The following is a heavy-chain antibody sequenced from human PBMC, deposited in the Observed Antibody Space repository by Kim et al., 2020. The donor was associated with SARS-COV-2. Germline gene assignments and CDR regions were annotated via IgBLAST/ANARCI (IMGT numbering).Heavy chain of an antibody. CDR3: ATITSYTSTWPADF. J-gene: IGHJ4*02. D-gene: IGHD2-2*01. V-gene: IGHV4-39*01. Sequence: NPSLKSRITMSVDTSKNQFSLKLNSVTAADTAVYYCATITSYTSTWPADFWGQGTLVTVSS.